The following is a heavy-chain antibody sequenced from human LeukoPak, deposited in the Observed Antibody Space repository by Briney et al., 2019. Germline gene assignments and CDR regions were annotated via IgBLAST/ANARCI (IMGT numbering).Heavy chain of an antibody. V-gene: IGHV1-24*01. CDR2: FDPEDGET. D-gene: IGHD1-1*01. CDR3: AMQLERAGYWFDP. CDR1: GYTLTELS. Sequence: LVASVKVSCKVSGYTLTELSMHWVQQAPGKGLEWMGGFDPEDGETIYAQKFQGRVTMTEDTSTDTAYMELSSLRSEDTAVYYCAMQLERAGYWFDPWGQGTLVTVSS. J-gene: IGHJ5*02.